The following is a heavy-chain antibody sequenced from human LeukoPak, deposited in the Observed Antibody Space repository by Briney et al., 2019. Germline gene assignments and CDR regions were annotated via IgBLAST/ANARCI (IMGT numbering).Heavy chain of an antibody. CDR3: AKGRDGYNQYYFDY. V-gene: IGHV3-23*01. D-gene: IGHD5-24*01. Sequence: PGGSLRLSCAASGFTFSSYAMSWVRQAPGKGLEWVSAISGSGGSAYYADSVKGRFTISRDNSKNTLYLQMNSLRAEDTAVYYCAKGRDGYNQYYFDYWGQEPWSPSPQ. J-gene: IGHJ4*01. CDR2: ISGSGGSA. CDR1: GFTFSSYA.